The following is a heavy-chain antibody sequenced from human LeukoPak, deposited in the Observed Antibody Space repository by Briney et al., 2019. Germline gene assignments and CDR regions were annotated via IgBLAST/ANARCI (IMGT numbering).Heavy chain of an antibody. CDR2: TYPRNSDT. CDR1: GYTFTNYW. CDR3: ARHKGFDY. V-gene: IGHV5-51*01. Sequence: GESLKISCKGSGYTFTNYWIAWVRQMPGRGLECMGITYPRNSDTRYSPSFQGQVTISADKSVNTAYLQWSSLKASDTAMYYCARHKGFDYWGQGTLVTVSS. J-gene: IGHJ4*02.